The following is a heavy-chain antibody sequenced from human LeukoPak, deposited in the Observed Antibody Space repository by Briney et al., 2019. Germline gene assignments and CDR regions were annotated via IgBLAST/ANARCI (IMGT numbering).Heavy chain of an antibody. Sequence: ASVKVSCKASRYTFTRYGISWVRQAPGQELEWMGWISPYNGNTNYPQKLQGRITMTTDTSTSTAYMELRSLRSDDTAVHYCARGPPRYCRSTSRYVGNYYYYGMDLWGQGTTVTVSS. CDR2: ISPYNGNT. D-gene: IGHD2-2*01. J-gene: IGHJ6*02. V-gene: IGHV1-18*01. CDR1: RYTFTRYG. CDR3: ARGPPRYCRSTSRYVGNYYYYGMDL.